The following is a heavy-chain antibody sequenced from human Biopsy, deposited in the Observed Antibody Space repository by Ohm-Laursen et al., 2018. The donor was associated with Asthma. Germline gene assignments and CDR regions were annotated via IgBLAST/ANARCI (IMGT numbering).Heavy chain of an antibody. Sequence: TLSLTCTVSGGSMTSGGHTSNWIRQIPGKGLEWIGYIFDSEGSYYNPSLKSRVMISLDTSQNQFSLSLNSVTAADTAVYFCARGSGLYPESPFDYWGQGTLVTVSS. CDR1: GGSMTSGGHT. D-gene: IGHD2-15*01. CDR2: IFDSEGS. J-gene: IGHJ4*02. CDR3: ARGSGLYPESPFDY. V-gene: IGHV4-31*03.